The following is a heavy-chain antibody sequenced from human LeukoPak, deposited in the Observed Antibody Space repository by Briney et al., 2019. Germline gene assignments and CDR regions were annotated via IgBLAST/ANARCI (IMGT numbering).Heavy chain of an antibody. Sequence: AGGSLRLSCAASGFTFSSYEMNWVRQAPGKGLEWVSYISSSGSTIYYADSVKGLFTISRDNAKNSLYLQMNSLRAEDTAVYYCARGPQAIYYDSSGYYYYWGQGTLVTVSS. J-gene: IGHJ4*02. CDR1: GFTFSSYE. V-gene: IGHV3-48*03. D-gene: IGHD3-22*01. CDR3: ARGPQAIYYDSSGYYYY. CDR2: ISSSGSTI.